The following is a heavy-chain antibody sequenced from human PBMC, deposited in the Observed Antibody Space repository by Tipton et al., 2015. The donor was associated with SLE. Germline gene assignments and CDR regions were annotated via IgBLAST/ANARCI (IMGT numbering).Heavy chain of an antibody. CDR3: ASGLRDIVVVPAAGPFDY. CDR2: ISHSGST. CDR1: GGSFSGYY. D-gene: IGHD2-2*01. J-gene: IGHJ4*02. V-gene: IGHV4-34*01. Sequence: LRLSCAVYGGSFSGYYWSWIRQPPGKGLEWIGEISHSGSTYYNPSLKSRVTISVDTSKNQFSLKLSSVTAADTAVYYCASGLRDIVVVPAAGPFDYWGQGTLVTVSS.